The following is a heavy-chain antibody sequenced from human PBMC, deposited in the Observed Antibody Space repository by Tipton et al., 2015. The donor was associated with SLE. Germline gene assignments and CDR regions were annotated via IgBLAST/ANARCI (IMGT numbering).Heavy chain of an antibody. V-gene: IGHV1-46*01. CDR2: INPSGGST. D-gene: IGHD3-3*01. J-gene: IGHJ4*02. CDR3: ARRLYYDFWSGYYLDY. CDR1: GYTFTSYY. Sequence: QLVQSGAEVKKPGASVKVSCKASGYTFTSYYMHWVRQAPGQGLEWMGIINPSGGSTSYAQKFQGRVTMTRDTPTSTVYMELSSLRSEDTAVYYCARRLYYDFWSGYYLDYWGQGTLVTVSS.